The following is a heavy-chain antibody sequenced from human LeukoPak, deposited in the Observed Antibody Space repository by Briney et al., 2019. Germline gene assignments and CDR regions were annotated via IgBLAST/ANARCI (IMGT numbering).Heavy chain of an antibody. D-gene: IGHD2-15*01. J-gene: IGHJ6*02. CDR2: MNAGNGNT. CDR3: ARDATYCRGSTCSYYGLDV. V-gene: IGHV1-3*01. CDR1: GYTFTSYA. Sequence: GASVKVSCKASGYTFTSYAMHWVRQAPGQGLEWMGWMNAGNGNTKYSQKFQGRVSISRDTSATTAYIELSSLTSEDTAVYYCARDATYCRGSTCSYYGLDVWGQGTTVTVSS.